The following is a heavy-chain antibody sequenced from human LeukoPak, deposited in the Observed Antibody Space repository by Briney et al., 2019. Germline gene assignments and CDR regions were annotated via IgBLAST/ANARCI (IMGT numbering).Heavy chain of an antibody. Sequence: SVKVSCKASGGTFSSYAISWVRQAPGQGLEWMGRIIPIFGTANYAQKFQGRVTITTDESTGTAYMELSSLRSEDTAVYYCARKAVAERGDFDYWGQGTLVTVSS. CDR1: GGTFSSYA. D-gene: IGHD6-19*01. V-gene: IGHV1-69*05. J-gene: IGHJ4*02. CDR2: IIPIFGTA. CDR3: ARKAVAERGDFDY.